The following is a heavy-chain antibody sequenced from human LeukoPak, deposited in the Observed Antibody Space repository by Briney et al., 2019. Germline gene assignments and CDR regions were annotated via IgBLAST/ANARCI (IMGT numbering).Heavy chain of an antibody. D-gene: IGHD3-22*01. CDR1: GGSVSSSNYY. CDR2: VYYNGNT. J-gene: IGHJ4*02. V-gene: IGHV4-61*01. CDR3: AKTQYYYDSSGYYYDY. Sequence: SETLSLTCTVSGGSVSSSNYYWSWIRQPPGKGLEWIGYVYYNGNTNQNPSLKSRVTISVDTSKNQFSLMLSSVSAADTAVYYCAKTQYYYDSSGYYYDYWGQGTLVTVSS.